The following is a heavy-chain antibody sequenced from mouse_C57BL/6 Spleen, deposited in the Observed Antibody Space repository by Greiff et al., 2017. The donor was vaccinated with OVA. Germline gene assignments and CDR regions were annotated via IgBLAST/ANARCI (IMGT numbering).Heavy chain of an antibody. CDR1: GYTFTSYW. J-gene: IGHJ1*03. D-gene: IGHD3-1*01. Sequence: VQLQQPGAELVRPGTSVKLSCKASGYTFTSYWMHWVKQRPGQGLEWIGVIDPSDSYTNYNQKFKGKATLTVDTSSSTAYMQLSSLTSEDSAVYYCARSGARYWYFEVWGTGTTVTVSS. CDR2: IDPSDSYT. CDR3: ARSGARYWYFEV. V-gene: IGHV1-59*01.